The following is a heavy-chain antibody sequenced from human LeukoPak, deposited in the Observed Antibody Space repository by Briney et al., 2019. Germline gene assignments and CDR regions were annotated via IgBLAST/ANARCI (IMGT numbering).Heavy chain of an antibody. V-gene: IGHV4-38-2*02. J-gene: IGHJ5*02. D-gene: IGHD4-17*01. CDR2: SYRSGST. CDR1: GYSISSGYY. CDR3: ARDLPMCRDYGPQSHP. Sequence: PWETLSLTCTVSGYSISSGYYWGWIRQPPGEGLEWIGSSYRSGSTYYNASLKSRVTISGDTSKNQLSLKLSSVTAADTAVYYCARDLPMCRDYGPQSHPWGQGTLVTVSS.